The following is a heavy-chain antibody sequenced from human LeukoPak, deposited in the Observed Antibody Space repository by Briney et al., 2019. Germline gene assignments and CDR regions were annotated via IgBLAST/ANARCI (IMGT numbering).Heavy chain of an antibody. D-gene: IGHD6-13*01. J-gene: IGHJ4*02. CDR2: IYYSGST. Sequence: PSETLSLTCTVSGGSISSYYWSWIRQPPGKGLEWIGYIYYSGSTNYNPSLKSRVTISVDTSKNQFSLKLSSVTAADTAVYYCARAPRIAALDYWGQGTLVTVSS. V-gene: IGHV4-59*08. CDR1: GGSISSYY. CDR3: ARAPRIAALDY.